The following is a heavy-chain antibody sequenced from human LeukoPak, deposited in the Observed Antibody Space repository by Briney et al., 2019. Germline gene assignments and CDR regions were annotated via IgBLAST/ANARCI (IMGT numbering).Heavy chain of an antibody. J-gene: IGHJ4*02. V-gene: IGHV4-59*05. CDR2: IYYSGST. CDR3: ARPSLKWGFDY. D-gene: IGHD1-26*01. Sequence: SETLSLTCTVSGGSISNYYWSWIRQPPGKGLEWIGSIYYSGSTYYNPSLKSRVTISVDTSKNQFSLKLSSVTAADTAVYYCARPSLKWGFDYWGQGTLVTVSS. CDR1: GGSISNYY.